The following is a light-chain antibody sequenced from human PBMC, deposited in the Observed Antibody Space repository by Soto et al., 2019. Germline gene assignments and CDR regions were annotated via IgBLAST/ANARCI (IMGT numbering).Light chain of an antibody. V-gene: IGKV1-39*01. Sequence: DIQMTQSPSPPSASVGDRVTITFRASQSISIYLNWYQLKPGKAPNLLMYGASYLKRGVPTRFCGSGSGTDFTLPISSLQRGGFANSYCQLTYTTQEIAFVQGTQLEIK. CDR3: QLTYTTQEIA. CDR2: GAS. J-gene: IGKJ5*01. CDR1: QSISIY.